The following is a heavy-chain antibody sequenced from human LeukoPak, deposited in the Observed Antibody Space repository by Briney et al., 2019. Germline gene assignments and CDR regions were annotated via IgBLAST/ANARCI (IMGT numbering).Heavy chain of an antibody. CDR3: AREIIVATISRWFDP. D-gene: IGHD5-12*01. J-gene: IGHJ5*02. CDR2: IYYSGST. CDR1: GGSISSSSYY. V-gene: IGHV4-39*02. Sequence: SETLSLTCTVSGGSISSSSYYWGWIRQPPGKGLEWIGSIYYSGSTYYNPSLKSRVTISVDTSKNQFSLKLSSVTAADTAVYYCAREIIVATISRWFDPWGQGTLVTVSS.